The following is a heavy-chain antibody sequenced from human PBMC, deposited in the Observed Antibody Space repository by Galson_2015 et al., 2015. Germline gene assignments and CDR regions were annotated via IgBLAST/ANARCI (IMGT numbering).Heavy chain of an antibody. CDR1: GFTFDDYT. D-gene: IGHD6-13*01. Sequence: SLRLSCAASGFTFDDYTMHWVRQAPGKGLEWVSLISWDGGSTYYADSVKGRFTISRDNSKNSLYLQMNSLRTEDTALYYCAKDMLPLAAAGTPGTVYYYGMDVWGQGTTVTVSS. CDR2: ISWDGGST. V-gene: IGHV3-43*01. J-gene: IGHJ6*02. CDR3: AKDMLPLAAAGTPGTVYYYGMDV.